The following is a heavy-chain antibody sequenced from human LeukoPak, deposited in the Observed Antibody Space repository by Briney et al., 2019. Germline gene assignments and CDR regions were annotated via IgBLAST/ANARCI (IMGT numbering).Heavy chain of an antibody. J-gene: IGHJ6*02. D-gene: IGHD3-10*01. CDR1: GFTFSDYY. V-gene: IGHV3-11*01. CDR3: ARDMVRGVSLSYYGMDV. Sequence: GGSLRLSCAASGFTFSDYYMSWLRQAPGKGLEWVSYISSSGSTIYYADSVKGRFTISRDNAKNSLYLQMNSLRAEDTAVYYCARDMVRGVSLSYYGMDVWGQGTTVTVSS. CDR2: ISSSGSTI.